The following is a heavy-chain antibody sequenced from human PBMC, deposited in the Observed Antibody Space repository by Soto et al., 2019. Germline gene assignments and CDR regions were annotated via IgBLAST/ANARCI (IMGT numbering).Heavy chain of an antibody. D-gene: IGHD3-3*01. CDR3: ERGTSQNHVFWSGFFDN. CDR1: GFALSDYT. V-gene: IGHV3-21*01. J-gene: IGHJ4*01. Sequence: DGLLVESGGGLVKPGGSLKLSCVVSGFALSDYTLNWVRQSPGKGLEWVSSLSPSGNYIYFRDSVKGRLTISRDTAKNSVYLQMNSLTTEDTAVYYCERGTSQNHVFWSGFFDNWGHGTLVTVSS. CDR2: LSPSGNYI.